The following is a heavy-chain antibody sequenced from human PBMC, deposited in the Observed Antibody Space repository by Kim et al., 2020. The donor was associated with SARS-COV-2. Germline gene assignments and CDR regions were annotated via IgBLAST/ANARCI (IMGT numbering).Heavy chain of an antibody. D-gene: IGHD6-13*01. J-gene: IGHJ6*02. V-gene: IGHV3-11*06. Sequence: KGRFTISRDNAKNSLYLQMNGLRAEDTAVYYCAREGMSSSYPYYSYGMDVWGQGTTVTVSS. CDR3: AREGMSSSYPYYSYGMDV.